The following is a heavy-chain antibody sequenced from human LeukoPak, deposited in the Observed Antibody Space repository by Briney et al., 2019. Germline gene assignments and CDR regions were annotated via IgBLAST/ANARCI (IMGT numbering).Heavy chain of an antibody. CDR2: IKSKTDGGTV. Sequence: PGGSLRLSCVGSGFTFNNAWMSWVRLAPGKGLEWVGRIKSKTDGGTVDYAAPVKDRFTISRDDSKNTLYLEIHSLKTEDTAVYYCTTPVKVAGFDYWGQGTLVTVSS. CDR3: TTPVKVAGFDY. D-gene: IGHD6-19*01. CDR1: GFTFNNAW. J-gene: IGHJ4*02. V-gene: IGHV3-15*01.